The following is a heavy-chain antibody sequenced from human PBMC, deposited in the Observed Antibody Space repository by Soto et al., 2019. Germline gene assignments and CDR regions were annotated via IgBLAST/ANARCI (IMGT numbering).Heavy chain of an antibody. D-gene: IGHD5-12*01. CDR2: IWYDGSNK. Sequence: GGSLRLSCAASGFTFSSYGMHWVRQAPGKGLEWVAVIWYDGSNKYYADSVKGRFTISRDNSKNTLYLQMNSLRAEDTAVYYCARVHSGWYLDYWGQGTLVTVSS. V-gene: IGHV3-33*01. CDR1: GFTFSSYG. J-gene: IGHJ4*02. CDR3: ARVHSGWYLDY.